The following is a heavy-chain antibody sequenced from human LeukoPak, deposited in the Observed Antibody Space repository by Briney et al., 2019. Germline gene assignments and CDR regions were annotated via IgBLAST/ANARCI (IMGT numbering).Heavy chain of an antibody. CDR1: GFTFSSYA. Sequence: GRSLRLSCAASGFTFSSYAMHWVRQAPGKGLEWVAVISYDGSNKYYADSVKGRFIISRDNSKNTLYLQMNSLRAEDTAVYYCASSKGYSGYDRLSYFDYWGQGTLVTVSS. CDR3: ASSKGYSGYDRLSYFDY. J-gene: IGHJ4*02. D-gene: IGHD5-12*01. V-gene: IGHV3-30*03. CDR2: ISYDGSNK.